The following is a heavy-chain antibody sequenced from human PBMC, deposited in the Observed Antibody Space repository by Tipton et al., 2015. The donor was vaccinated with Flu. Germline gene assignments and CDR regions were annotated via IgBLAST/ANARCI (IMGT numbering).Heavy chain of an antibody. CDR2: ISWNSGSI. V-gene: IGHV3-9*01. CDR1: GFTFDDYA. CDR3: AKEDRYSRVY. J-gene: IGHJ4*02. D-gene: IGHD6-13*01. Sequence: SLRLSCAASGFTFDDYAMHWVRQAPGKGLEWVSGISWNSGSIGYVDSVKGRFTISRDNAKNSLYLQMNSLRAEDTALYYCAKEDRYSRVYWGQGTLVTVSS.